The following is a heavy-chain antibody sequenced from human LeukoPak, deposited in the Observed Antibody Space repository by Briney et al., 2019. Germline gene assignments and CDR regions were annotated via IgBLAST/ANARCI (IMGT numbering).Heavy chain of an antibody. V-gene: IGHV4-59*08. CDR2: IYYSGST. CDR3: ARQSITVAGISFDY. Sequence: SETLSLTCTVSGDSISSYYWSWIRQPPGKGLEWVGYIYYSGSTNYNPSLKSRVTISVDTSRNQFSLKLKSVTAADTAVYYCARQSITVAGISFDYWGQGTLVTVSS. CDR1: GDSISSYY. J-gene: IGHJ4*02. D-gene: IGHD6-19*01.